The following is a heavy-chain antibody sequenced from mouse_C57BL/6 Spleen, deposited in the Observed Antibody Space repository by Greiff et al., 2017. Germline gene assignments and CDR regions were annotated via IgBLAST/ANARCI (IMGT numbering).Heavy chain of an antibody. V-gene: IGHV1-81*01. CDR1: GYTFTSYG. D-gene: IGHD1-1*01. Sequence: QVQLQQSGAELARPGASVKLSCKASGYTFTSYGISWVKQRTGQCLEWIGEIYPRSGNTYYNEKFKGKATLTADKSSSTAYMELRSLTSEDSAVYFCAREGYYGNYFDYWGQGTTLTVSS. CDR2: IYPRSGNT. J-gene: IGHJ2*01. CDR3: AREGYYGNYFDY.